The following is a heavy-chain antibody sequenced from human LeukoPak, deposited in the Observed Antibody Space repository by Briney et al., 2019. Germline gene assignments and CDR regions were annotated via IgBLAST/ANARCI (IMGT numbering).Heavy chain of an antibody. J-gene: IGHJ5*02. V-gene: IGHV3-74*01. CDR2: VNNDESHT. D-gene: IGHD6-13*01. CDR1: GFTFSSYW. CDR3: ARDQSSSWYVAWFDP. Sequence: GGSLRLSCAASGFTFSSYWMHWVRQAPGKGLVWVSRVNNDESHTTYADSVKGRFTISRDNAKNTLYLQMNSLRVEDTAVYYCARDQSSSWYVAWFDPWGQGTLVTVSS.